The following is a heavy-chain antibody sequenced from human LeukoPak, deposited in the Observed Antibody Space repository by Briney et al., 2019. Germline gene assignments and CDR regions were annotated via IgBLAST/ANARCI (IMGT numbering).Heavy chain of an antibody. CDR1: GFDFNIYA. V-gene: IGHV3-23*01. D-gene: IGHD2-8*01. J-gene: IGHJ4*02. CDR2: ISDTGATT. CDR3: AKDTSIGRYCTNGVCSPFDY. Sequence: GGSLRLSCAASGFDSGFDFNIYAMTWVRQAPGKGLEWVSAISDTGATTYDADSVKGRFTISRDNSRSTLYLQMNSLRAEDTALYYCAKDTSIGRYCTNGVCSPFDYWGQGTLVTVSS.